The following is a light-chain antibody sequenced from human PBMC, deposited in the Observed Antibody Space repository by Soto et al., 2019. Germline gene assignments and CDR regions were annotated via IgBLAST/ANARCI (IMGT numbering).Light chain of an antibody. CDR3: QQFGNSVYT. V-gene: IGKV3-20*01. CDR1: QSVSSNY. CDR2: SAS. Sequence: EIVLTQSPGTLSLSPGERATLSCRASQSVSSNYLAWYQQKPGQAPGLLVYSASTRATGVPDRFSGSGSVTDFTLTISRLEPEDFAVYYCQQFGNSVYTFGQGTNLEMK. J-gene: IGKJ2*01.